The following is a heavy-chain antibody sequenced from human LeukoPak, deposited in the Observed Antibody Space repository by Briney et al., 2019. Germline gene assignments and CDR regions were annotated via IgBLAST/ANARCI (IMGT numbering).Heavy chain of an antibody. D-gene: IGHD3-22*01. Sequence: GVSLRLSCAASGFTFSSYAMHWVRQAPGKGLEWVAVISYDGSNKYYADSVKGRFTISRDNSKNTLYLQMNSLRAEDTAVYYCARDSSGYFNYYYGMDVWGQGTTVTVSS. CDR1: GFTFSSYA. CDR2: ISYDGSNK. J-gene: IGHJ6*02. V-gene: IGHV3-30-3*01. CDR3: ARDSSGYFNYYYGMDV.